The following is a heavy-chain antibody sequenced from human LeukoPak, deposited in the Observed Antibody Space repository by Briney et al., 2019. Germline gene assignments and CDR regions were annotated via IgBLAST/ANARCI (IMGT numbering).Heavy chain of an antibody. Sequence: GGSLRLSCAASGFTFSSYWMHWVRQAPGKGLVWVSRINSDGSSTSYADSVKGRFTISRDNAKNTLYLQMNSLRAEDTAVYYCAREAYYYYYYMDVWGKGTTVTISS. CDR3: AREAYYYYYYMDV. CDR2: INSDGSST. J-gene: IGHJ6*03. V-gene: IGHV3-74*01. CDR1: GFTFSSYW.